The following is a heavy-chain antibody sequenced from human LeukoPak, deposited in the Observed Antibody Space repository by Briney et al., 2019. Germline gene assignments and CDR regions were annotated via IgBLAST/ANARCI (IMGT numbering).Heavy chain of an antibody. D-gene: IGHD6-13*01. CDR1: GFIFSDYG. V-gene: IGHV3-30*02. CDR3: AKGRSAAGGY. J-gene: IGHJ4*02. Sequence: GGSLRLSCTTSGFIFSDYGMHWLRQAPGKRPEWVTFIRFDGSLQYYADSVKGRFTISRDNAKNSLYLQMNSLRADDTAVYYCAKGRSAAGGYWGQGTLVTVSS. CDR2: IRFDGSLQ.